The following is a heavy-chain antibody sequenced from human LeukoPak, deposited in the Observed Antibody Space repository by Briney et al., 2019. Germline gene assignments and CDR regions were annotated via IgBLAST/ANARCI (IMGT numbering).Heavy chain of an antibody. CDR2: ISGSGGST. J-gene: IGHJ3*02. D-gene: IGHD1-26*01. V-gene: IGHV3-23*01. Sequence: GGSLRLSCAASGFTFSSYGMRWVRQAPGKGLEWVSAISGSGGSTYYADSVKGRFTISRDNSKNTLYLQMNSLRAEDTAVYYCAKDLRGSYGQWAFDIWGQGTMVTVSS. CDR3: AKDLRGSYGQWAFDI. CDR1: GFTFSSYG.